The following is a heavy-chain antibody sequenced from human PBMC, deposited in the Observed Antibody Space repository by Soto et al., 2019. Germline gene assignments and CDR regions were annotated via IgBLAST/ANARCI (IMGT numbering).Heavy chain of an antibody. CDR2: ISAYNGNT. D-gene: IGHD3-22*01. J-gene: IGHJ3*02. V-gene: IGHV1-18*01. CDR3: ARDWTYYDSSGYYSDAFDI. Sequence: ASVKVSCKASGYTFTSYGISWVRQAPGQGLEWMGWISAYNGNTNYAQKLQGRVTMTTDTSTSTAYMELRSLRSDDTAVYYCARDWTYYDSSGYYSDAFDIWGQGTMVTVSS. CDR1: GYTFTSYG.